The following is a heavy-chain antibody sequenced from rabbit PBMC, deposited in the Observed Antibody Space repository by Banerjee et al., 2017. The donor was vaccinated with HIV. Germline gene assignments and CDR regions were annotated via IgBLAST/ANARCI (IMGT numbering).Heavy chain of an antibody. D-gene: IGHD4-1*01. CDR1: GFSFSSSYW. CDR2: IGAGSSSTT. J-gene: IGHJ4*01. Sequence: QSLEESGGDLVKPGASLTLTCTASGFSFSSSYWICWVRQAPGKGLEWIACIGAGSSSTTYYSSWAKGRFTISKTSSTTVTLQMTSLTAADTATYFCARDLAGVIGWNFNFWGQGTLVTVS. CDR3: ARDLAGVIGWNFNF. V-gene: IGHV1S40*01.